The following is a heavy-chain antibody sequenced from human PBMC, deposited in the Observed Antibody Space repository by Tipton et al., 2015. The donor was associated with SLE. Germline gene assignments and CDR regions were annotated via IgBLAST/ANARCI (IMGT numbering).Heavy chain of an antibody. CDR3: ARGGGSRSSCQDFDF. Sequence: LRLSCFVSGGSLSPFYWAWIRQPPGRGLEWIGCINYGGITNFNPSLESRVTISVDTSSNLFSLNLNSLTAADTAMYYCARGGGSRSSCQDFDFWGQGTLVTVSS. CDR1: GGSLSPFY. V-gene: IGHV4-59*01. D-gene: IGHD2-2*01. CDR2: INYGGIT. J-gene: IGHJ4*02.